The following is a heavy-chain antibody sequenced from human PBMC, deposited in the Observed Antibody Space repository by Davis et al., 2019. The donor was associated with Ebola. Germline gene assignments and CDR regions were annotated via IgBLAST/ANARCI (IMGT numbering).Heavy chain of an antibody. D-gene: IGHD6-19*01. CDR3: GRDLSGMDDY. V-gene: IGHV3-74*01. J-gene: IGHJ4*02. CDR2: TNEDGSTT. Sequence: HTGGSLRLSCATSGFTFNSYWMHWVRQVPGRGLVWVSRTNEDGSTTNYADSVKGRFTISRDNAKNTLYLQLNSLSVEDTAVYYCGRDLSGMDDYWGQGTLVTVSS. CDR1: GFTFNSYW.